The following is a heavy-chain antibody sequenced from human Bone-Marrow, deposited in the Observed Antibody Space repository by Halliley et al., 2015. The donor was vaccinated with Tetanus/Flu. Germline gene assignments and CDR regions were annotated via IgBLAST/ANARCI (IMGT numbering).Heavy chain of an antibody. J-gene: IGHJ4*02. CDR2: IHYSGST. CDR1: GGSVLSGTYY. Sequence: TLSLTCTVSGGSVLSGTYYWGWVRQPPGKGLEWIGYIHYSGSTNYNPSLKSRVSISVDTSKNHLSLNLNSVTAADTAVYYCARHYRHWLFDYWGQGTLVTVSS. V-gene: IGHV4-61*03. D-gene: IGHD3-16*02. CDR3: ARHYRHWLFDY.